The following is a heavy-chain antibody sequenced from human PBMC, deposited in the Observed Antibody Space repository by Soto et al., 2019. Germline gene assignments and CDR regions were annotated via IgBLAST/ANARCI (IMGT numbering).Heavy chain of an antibody. Sequence: PSETLSLTCTVSGYSITSAGYYLSWIRQHPGKGLEWLGYLYYSGNPYYNPSLKSRLTISVDTSKSQFSLRLSSVTAADTAVYYCARERAVASVFDDWGQGALVTVSS. CDR3: ARERAVASVFDD. J-gene: IGHJ4*02. V-gene: IGHV4-31*03. D-gene: IGHD5-12*01. CDR2: LYYSGNP. CDR1: GYSITSAGYY.